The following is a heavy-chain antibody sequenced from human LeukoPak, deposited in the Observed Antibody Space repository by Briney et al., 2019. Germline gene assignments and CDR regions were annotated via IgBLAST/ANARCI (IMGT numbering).Heavy chain of an antibody. CDR2: INPYSGTI. V-gene: IGHV1-2*02. J-gene: IGHJ4*02. D-gene: IGHD2-2*01. CDR3: ARDPKSQLLLDY. CDR1: GFTFTDEY. Sequence: ASVKVSCKSSGFTFTDEYIHWVRQAPGQGLEWMGWINPYSGTINYAQKFQGRVTLTRDTSISTAYMELSRLTSGDTAVYYCARDPKSQLLLDYWGQGTLVTVSS.